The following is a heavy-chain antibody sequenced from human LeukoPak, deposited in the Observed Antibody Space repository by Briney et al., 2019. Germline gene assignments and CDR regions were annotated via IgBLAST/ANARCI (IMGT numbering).Heavy chain of an antibody. CDR2: ISYDGSNK. J-gene: IGHJ4*02. D-gene: IGHD6-19*01. V-gene: IGHV3-30*18. Sequence: GRSLRLSCAASGFTFSSYGMHWVRQAPGKGLEWVAVISYDGSNKYYADSVKGRFTISRDNSKNTLYLQMNSLRAEDTAVYYCAKGSSSGWPHEFDYWGQGTLVTVSS. CDR3: AKGSSSGWPHEFDY. CDR1: GFTFSSYG.